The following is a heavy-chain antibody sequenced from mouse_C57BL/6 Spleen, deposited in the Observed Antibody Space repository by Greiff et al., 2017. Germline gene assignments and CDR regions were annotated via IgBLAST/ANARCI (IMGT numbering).Heavy chain of an antibody. V-gene: IGHV14-1*01. Sequence: VQLQQSGAELVRPGASVKLSCTASGFNIKDYYMHWVKQRPEQGLEWIGRIDPEDGDTEYAPKFQGKATMTADTSSNTAYLQLSSLTSEDTAVYYCTRAYYDYDGPFAYWGQGTLVTVSA. D-gene: IGHD2-4*01. CDR1: GFNIKDYY. CDR2: IDPEDGDT. CDR3: TRAYYDYDGPFAY. J-gene: IGHJ3*01.